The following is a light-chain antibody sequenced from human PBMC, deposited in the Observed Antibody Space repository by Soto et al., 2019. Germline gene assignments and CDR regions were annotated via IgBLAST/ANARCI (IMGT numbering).Light chain of an antibody. CDR2: GAS. CDR3: QQYNNWPPRT. J-gene: IGKJ1*01. CDR1: QTVHTN. Sequence: ETVMTQSPATLSVSPGDRVTLSCRASQTVHTNLAWFQQKPGQAPKLLIYGASTRDTGVPARFTGSGSGTEFTLTISSLQSEDFAVYFCQQYNNWPPRTFGQGTKVEI. V-gene: IGKV3-15*01.